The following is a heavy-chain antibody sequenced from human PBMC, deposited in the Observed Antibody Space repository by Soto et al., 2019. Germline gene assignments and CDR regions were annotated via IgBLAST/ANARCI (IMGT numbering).Heavy chain of an antibody. CDR1: GFSLSTSGVG. J-gene: IGHJ6*02. V-gene: IGHV2-5*02. D-gene: IGHD5-12*01. CDR2: IYWDDDK. CDR3: AHIYSGYALYYYALDV. Sequence: QITLKESGPTLVKPTQTLTLTCTFSGFSLSTSGVGVGWIRQPPGKALEWLALIYWDDDKRYSPSLKSRLTIPKGTFTKPVVLTMTNMDPVDTATYYRAHIYSGYALYYYALDVWGQGTTVTVSS.